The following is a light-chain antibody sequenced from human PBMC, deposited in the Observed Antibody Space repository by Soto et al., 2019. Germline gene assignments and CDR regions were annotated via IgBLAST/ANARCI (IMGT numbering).Light chain of an antibody. CDR3: QQRSNSPT. Sequence: EIVLTQSPATLSLSPGEIDNLSCRASQSVSSYLAWYQQKPGQDPRLLIYDASNSATGIPTRFSGSGSGTDFTLIISSLEPEDFAVYYCQQRSNSPTFGQGTRLEI. V-gene: IGKV3-11*01. J-gene: IGKJ5*01. CDR1: QSVSSY. CDR2: DAS.